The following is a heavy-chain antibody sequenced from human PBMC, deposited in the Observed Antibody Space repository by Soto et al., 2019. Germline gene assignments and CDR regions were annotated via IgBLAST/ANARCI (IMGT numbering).Heavy chain of an antibody. CDR3: ATPRATVFGVVPRCFDV. CDR1: GSSSTSYW. V-gene: IGHV5-10-1*01. Sequence: PGESLKISCKGSGSSSTSYWINWVRQMPGKGLEWMGRIDPSDSYINYSPSFQGHVTISADKSISTAYLQWSSLKASDTAMYYCATPRATVFGVVPRCFDVWGQGTMVTV. J-gene: IGHJ3*01. CDR2: IDPSDSYI. D-gene: IGHD3-3*01.